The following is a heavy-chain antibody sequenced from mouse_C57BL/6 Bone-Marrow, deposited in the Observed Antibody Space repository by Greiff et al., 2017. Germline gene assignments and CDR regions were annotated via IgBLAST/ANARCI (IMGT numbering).Heavy chain of an antibody. Sequence: EVKLVESGGGLVQPGGSMKLSCVASGFTFSNYWMNWVRQSPEKGLEWVAQIRLKSDNYATHYAESVKGRFTISRDDSKSSVYLQMNNLSAEDTGIYYCTYYYGSSPWFAYWGQGTLVTVSA. CDR2: IRLKSDNYAT. CDR1: GFTFSNYW. V-gene: IGHV6-3*01. CDR3: TYYYGSSPWFAY. J-gene: IGHJ3*01. D-gene: IGHD1-1*01.